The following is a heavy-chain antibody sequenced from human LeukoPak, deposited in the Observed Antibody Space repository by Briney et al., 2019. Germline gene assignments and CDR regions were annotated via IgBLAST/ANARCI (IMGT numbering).Heavy chain of an antibody. CDR3: ASPPYYYDSSGYNIHGY. CDR1: GGSISSSSYY. CDR2: IYYSGST. V-gene: IGHV4-39*01. J-gene: IGHJ4*02. D-gene: IGHD3-22*01. Sequence: PSETLSLTCTVSGGSISSSSYYWGWIRQPPGKGLEWIGSIYYSGSTYYNPSLKSRVTISVDTSKNQFSLKLSSVTAADTAVYYCASPPYYYDSSGYNIHGYWGQGTLVTVSS.